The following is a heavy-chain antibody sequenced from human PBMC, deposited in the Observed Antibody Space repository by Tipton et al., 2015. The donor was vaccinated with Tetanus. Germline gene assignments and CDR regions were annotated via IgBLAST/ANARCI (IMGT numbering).Heavy chain of an antibody. Sequence: SLRLSCAASGFTFSSYWMHWVRQAPGKGLVWVSRINSDGSSTSYADSVKGRFTISRDNAKNTLYLQMNSLRAEDTAVYYCATSGGSAARRGMDVWGQGTTVTVSS. J-gene: IGHJ6*02. CDR3: ATSGGSAARRGMDV. D-gene: IGHD6-6*01. CDR2: INSDGSST. V-gene: IGHV3-74*01. CDR1: GFTFSSYW.